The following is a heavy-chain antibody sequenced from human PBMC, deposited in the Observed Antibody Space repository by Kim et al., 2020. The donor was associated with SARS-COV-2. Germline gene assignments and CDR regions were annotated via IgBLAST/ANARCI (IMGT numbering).Heavy chain of an antibody. D-gene: IGHD6-13*01. V-gene: IGHV3-23*01. Sequence: HSVQGRSAVSRDDPKDTLSLQMNSLRAEDTALYYCAKSLSSDTSTWDHWGQGTLVTVSS. J-gene: IGHJ4*02. CDR3: AKSLSSDTSTWDH.